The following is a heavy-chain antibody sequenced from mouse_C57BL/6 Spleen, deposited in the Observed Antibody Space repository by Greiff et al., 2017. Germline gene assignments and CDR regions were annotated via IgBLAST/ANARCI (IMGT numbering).Heavy chain of an antibody. J-gene: IGHJ4*01. V-gene: IGHV1-53*01. CDR1: GYTFTSYW. CDR2: INPSNGGT. D-gene: IGHD2-5*01. Sequence: VQLQQPGTELVKPGASVKLSCKASGYTFTSYWMHWVKQRPGQGLEWIGNINPSNGGTNYNEKFKSKATLTVDKSSSTAYMQLSSLTSEDSAVYYCAREGAYYSNYPYYYAMDYWGQGTSVTVSS. CDR3: AREGAYYSNYPYYYAMDY.